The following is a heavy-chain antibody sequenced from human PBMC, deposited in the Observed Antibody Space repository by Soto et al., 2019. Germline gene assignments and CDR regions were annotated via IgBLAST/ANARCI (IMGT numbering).Heavy chain of an antibody. CDR1: GAALNSGNYY. D-gene: IGHD2-21*01. CDR2: IYVTGAV. CDR3: ARLRIATNNYKWFDP. J-gene: IGHJ5*02. V-gene: IGHV4-31*03. Sequence: PSETLSLTCSVSGAALNSGNYYWSWIRQVPGKGLEWIGHIYVTGAVGYNPSLRDRITISQDTSERQFSLNLRLVTAADTAVYYRARLRIATNNYKWFDPWGQGTLVTVSS.